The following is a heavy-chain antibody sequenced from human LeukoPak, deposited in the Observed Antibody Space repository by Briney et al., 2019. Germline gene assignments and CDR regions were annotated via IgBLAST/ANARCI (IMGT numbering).Heavy chain of an antibody. CDR1: GGSISSSSYY. Sequence: SETLSLTCTVSGGSISSSSYYWGWIRQPPGKGLKWIGSIYYSGSTYYNPSLKSRVTISVDTSKNQFSLKLSSVTAADTAVYYCARTGYSSSFPDYWGQGTLVTVSS. V-gene: IGHV4-39*01. CDR3: ARTGYSSSFPDY. J-gene: IGHJ4*02. CDR2: IYYSGST. D-gene: IGHD6-6*01.